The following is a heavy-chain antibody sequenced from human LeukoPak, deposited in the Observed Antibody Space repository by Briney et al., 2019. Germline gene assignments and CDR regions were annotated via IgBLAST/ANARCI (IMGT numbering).Heavy chain of an antibody. CDR2: ISDDGSNK. D-gene: IGHD3-22*01. CDR3: ARDDTYYDSSGYLNAFDI. CDR1: GFTFRTYA. Sequence: GGSLRLSCAASGFTFRTYAMNWVRQAPGKGLEWVAVISDDGSNKYYADSVKGRFTISRDNSKNTLYLQMNSLRAEDTAVYYCARDDTYYDSSGYLNAFDIWGQGTMVTVSS. J-gene: IGHJ3*02. V-gene: IGHV3-30*04.